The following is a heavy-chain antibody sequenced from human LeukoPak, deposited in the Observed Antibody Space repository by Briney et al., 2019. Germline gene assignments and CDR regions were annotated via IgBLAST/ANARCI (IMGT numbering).Heavy chain of an antibody. J-gene: IGHJ5*02. D-gene: IGHD3-3*01. CDR3: ARSYDFWSGPPFDP. V-gene: IGHV1-2*02. CDR1: GYTFTGYY. CDR2: INPNSGGT. Sequence: ASVKVSCKASGYTFTGYYMHWVRQAPGQGLEWMGWINPNSGGTKYAQKFQGRVALTRDTSISTAYMELSRLRCDDTAVYYCARSYDFWSGPPFDPWGQGTLVTVSS.